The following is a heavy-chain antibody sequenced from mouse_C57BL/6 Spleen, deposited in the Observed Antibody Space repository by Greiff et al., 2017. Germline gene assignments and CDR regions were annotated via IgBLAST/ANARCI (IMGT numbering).Heavy chain of an antibody. CDR2: IDPENGDT. J-gene: IGHJ3*01. V-gene: IGHV14-4*01. D-gene: IGHD2-4*01. Sequence: VQLKQSGAELVRPGASVKLSCTASGFNIKDDYMHWVKQRPEQGLEWFGWIDPENGDTEYASKFPCKATITADTSSNTAYLQISSLTSDDTAVYYCTTMITRSAYWGQGTLVTVSA. CDR1: GFNIKDDY. CDR3: TTMITRSAY.